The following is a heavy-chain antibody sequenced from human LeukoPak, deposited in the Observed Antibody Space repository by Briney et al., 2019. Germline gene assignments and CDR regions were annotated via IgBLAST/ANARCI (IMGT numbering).Heavy chain of an antibody. J-gene: IGHJ6*03. CDR3: ARDYDILTGPNPKYYYYYMDV. CDR1: GGTFSSYA. Sequence: SVKVSCKASGGTFSSYAISWVRQAPGQGLEWMGRIIPIFGTANYAQMFQGRVTITTDESTSTAYMELSSLRSEDTAVYYCARDYDILTGPNPKYYYYYMDVWGKGTTVTVSS. D-gene: IGHD3-9*01. V-gene: IGHV1-69*05. CDR2: IIPIFGTA.